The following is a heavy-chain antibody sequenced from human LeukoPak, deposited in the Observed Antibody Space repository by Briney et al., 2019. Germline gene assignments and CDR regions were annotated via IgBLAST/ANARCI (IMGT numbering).Heavy chain of an antibody. CDR2: ISAYNGNT. V-gene: IGHV1-18*04. CDR3: ARSGLNWFDP. J-gene: IGHJ5*02. CDR1: GYTFTGYY. D-gene: IGHD3-10*01. Sequence: ASVKVSCKASGYTFTGYYMHWVRQAPGQGLEWMGWISAYNGNTNYAQKLLGRVTMTTDTSTSTAYMELRSLRSDDTAVYYCARSGLNWFDPWGQGTLVTVSS.